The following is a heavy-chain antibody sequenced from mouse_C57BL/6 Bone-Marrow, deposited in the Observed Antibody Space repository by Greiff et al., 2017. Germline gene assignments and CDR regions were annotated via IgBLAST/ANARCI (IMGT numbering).Heavy chain of an antibody. V-gene: IGHV6-3*01. J-gene: IGHJ4*01. Sequence: EVQLVESGGGLVKPGGSMKLSCVASGFTFSNYWMNWVRQSPEKGLEWVAQIRLKSDNYATHYAESVKGRFTISRDASKSSVYLQMNNLRAEDSGIYYCAKAGTLYYAMDYWGQGTSVTVSS. CDR3: AKAGTLYYAMDY. D-gene: IGHD4-1*01. CDR1: GFTFSNYW. CDR2: IRLKSDNYAT.